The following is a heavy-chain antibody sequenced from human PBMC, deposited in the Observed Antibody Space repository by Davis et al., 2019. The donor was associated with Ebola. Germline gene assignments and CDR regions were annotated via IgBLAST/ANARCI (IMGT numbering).Heavy chain of an antibody. CDR2: ISYHGNDT. V-gene: IGHV3-30*04. CDR3: ARPIRAPGTPENGLDL. CDR1: GFSFSNSA. D-gene: IGHD6-13*01. Sequence: GESLKISCAASGFSFSNSAMHWVRQAPGKGLEWVAVISYHGNDTYYADSVKGRFTISRDNLKDTLYLQMSSLRAEDTALYYCARPIRAPGTPENGLDLWGQGTMVTVSS. J-gene: IGHJ3*01.